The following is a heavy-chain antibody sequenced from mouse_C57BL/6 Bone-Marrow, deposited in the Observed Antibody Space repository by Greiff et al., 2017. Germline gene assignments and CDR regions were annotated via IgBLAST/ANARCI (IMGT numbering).Heavy chain of an antibody. V-gene: IGHV1-62-3*01. CDR1: GYTFTSYW. Sequence: QVQLQQPGAELVKPGASVKLSCKASGYTFTSYWMHWVKQRPGRGLEWIGRIDPNSGGTKYNEKFKSKATLTVDKPSSTAYMQLSSLTSADSAGYYCARGGLLGDFDVWGTGTTVTVSS. CDR3: ARGGLLGDFDV. CDR2: IDPNSGGT. D-gene: IGHD1-1*01. J-gene: IGHJ1*03.